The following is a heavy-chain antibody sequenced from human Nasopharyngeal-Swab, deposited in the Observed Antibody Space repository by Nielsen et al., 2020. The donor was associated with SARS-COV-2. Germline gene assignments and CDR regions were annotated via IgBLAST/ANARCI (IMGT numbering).Heavy chain of an antibody. V-gene: IGHV3-30-3*02. D-gene: IGHD6-13*01. CDR3: AKDITAAGTRFFDY. Sequence: WIRQPPGKGLEWVAVISYDGSNKYYADPVKGRFTISRDNSKNTLYLQMNSLRAEDTAVYYCAKDITAAGTRFFDYWGQGTLVTVSS. J-gene: IGHJ4*02. CDR2: ISYDGSNK.